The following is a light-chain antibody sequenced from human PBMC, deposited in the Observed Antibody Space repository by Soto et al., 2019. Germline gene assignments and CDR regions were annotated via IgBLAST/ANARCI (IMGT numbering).Light chain of an antibody. Sequence: EIVLKQSPDTLSLSPGERATLSCRASQSVKNNYLAWYQQKPGQPPRFLIYDASSRATGIPDRFSGSGSGTDFTLTISRLEPEDFAVYYCQQYGSIPLTFGGGTKVDIK. J-gene: IGKJ4*01. V-gene: IGKV3-20*01. CDR2: DAS. CDR3: QQYGSIPLT. CDR1: QSVKNNY.